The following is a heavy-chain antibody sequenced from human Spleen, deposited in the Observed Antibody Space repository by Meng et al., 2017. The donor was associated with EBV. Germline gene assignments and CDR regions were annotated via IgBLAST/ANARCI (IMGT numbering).Heavy chain of an antibody. Sequence: QGRVREAGPGPVGAPGPPAPTLPVSGGSIRSVKWWSWVRPPPGKGLEWIGEILHSGTNYSPPLKSRVTISVDKSKNQFFLNLGFMTAADTAVYYCARDLRPWLGGFDAWGPGTLVTVSS. CDR3: ARDLRPWLGGFDA. CDR2: ILHSGT. D-gene: IGHD3-10*01. CDR1: GGSIRSVKW. J-gene: IGHJ5*02. V-gene: IGHV4-4*03.